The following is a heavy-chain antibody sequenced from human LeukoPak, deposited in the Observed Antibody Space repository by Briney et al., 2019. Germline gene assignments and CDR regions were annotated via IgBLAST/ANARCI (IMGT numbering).Heavy chain of an antibody. Sequence: SVKVSCKASGGTFSSYAISWVRQAPGQGLEWMGGIIPIFGTANYARKFQGRVTITADESTSTAYMELSSLRSEDTAVYYCARTRPKYYDFWSGPSSDAFDIWGQGTMVTVSS. J-gene: IGHJ3*02. CDR3: ARTRPKYYDFWSGPSSDAFDI. V-gene: IGHV1-69*13. D-gene: IGHD3-3*01. CDR2: IIPIFGTA. CDR1: GGTFSSYA.